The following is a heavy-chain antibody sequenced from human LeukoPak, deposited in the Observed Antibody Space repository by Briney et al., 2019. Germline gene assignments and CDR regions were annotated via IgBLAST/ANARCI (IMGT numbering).Heavy chain of an antibody. CDR2: IQGDGSDT. CDR1: GFTFSSYA. J-gene: IGHJ4*02. CDR3: VSNTLIVAAAFFDS. D-gene: IGHD6-13*01. V-gene: IGHV3-74*01. Sequence: GGSLRLSCAASGFTFSSYAMSWVRQAPGKGLEWVSRIQGDGSDTTYADSVKGRFTISRDNAKNTVYLQMNSLTDEDTAVYYCVSNTLIVAAAFFDSWGQGTLVTVSS.